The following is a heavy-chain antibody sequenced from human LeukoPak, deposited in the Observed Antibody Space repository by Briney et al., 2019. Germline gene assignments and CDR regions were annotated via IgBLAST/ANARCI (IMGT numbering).Heavy chain of an antibody. D-gene: IGHD4-17*01. Sequence: ASVKVSCKASGYTFTSYAMNWVRQAPGQGLEWMGWINTNTGNPTYAQGFTGRFVFSLDTSVSTAYLQISSLKAEDTAVYYCARVHVPSPLYGDYPNDYWGQGTVVTVSS. J-gene: IGHJ4*02. CDR2: INTNTGNP. CDR1: GYTFTSYA. CDR3: ARVHVPSPLYGDYPNDY. V-gene: IGHV7-4-1*02.